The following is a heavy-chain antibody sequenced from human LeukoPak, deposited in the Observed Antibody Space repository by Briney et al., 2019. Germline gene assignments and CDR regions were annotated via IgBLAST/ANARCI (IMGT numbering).Heavy chain of an antibody. CDR3: ARDTYWRFDP. D-gene: IGHD1-1*01. CDR2: ISSSGNTI. J-gene: IGHJ5*02. V-gene: IGHV3-48*03. Sequence: PGGSLRHSCIASGFTFNSYEMNWVRQAPGKGLEWVSYISSSGNTIYYAESVKGRFTISRDNAKNSLFLQVNSLRVEDTAVYYCARDTYWRFDPWGQGTLVTVSS. CDR1: GFTFNSYE.